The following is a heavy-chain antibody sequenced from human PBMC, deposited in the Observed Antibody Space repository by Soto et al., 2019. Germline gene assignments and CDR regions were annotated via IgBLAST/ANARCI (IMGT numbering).Heavy chain of an antibody. CDR2: IKPSSGGP. CDR3: AKCISQWLSSLHS. Sequence: QEQLVQSGAEVQRSGDSVKVSCTASGYTFSDYYILWVRQAPGQGLEWLAWIKPSSGGPNYAEKFQDSVTVTSDTAISTTFLELSSLRSDDTAVYYCAKCISQWLSSLHSWGQGTLITVSS. D-gene: IGHD6-19*01. CDR1: GYTFSDYY. V-gene: IGHV1-2*02. J-gene: IGHJ4*02.